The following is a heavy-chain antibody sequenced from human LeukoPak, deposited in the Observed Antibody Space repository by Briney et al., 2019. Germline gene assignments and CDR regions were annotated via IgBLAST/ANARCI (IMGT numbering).Heavy chain of an antibody. V-gene: IGHV4-59*08. J-gene: IGHJ4*02. CDR2: IYYSGNT. D-gene: IGHD1-14*01. Sequence: SETLSLTCTVSGGSISSYYWSWIRQPPGKGLEWIAYIYYSGNTNYNPSLKSRVTISVDTSKNQFSLRLSSVTAADTAVYYCARTQFRTPFDFWGQGALVTVSS. CDR3: ARTQFRTPFDF. CDR1: GGSISSYY.